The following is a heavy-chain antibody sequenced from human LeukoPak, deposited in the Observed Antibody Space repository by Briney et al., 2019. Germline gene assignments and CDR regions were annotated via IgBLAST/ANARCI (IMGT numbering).Heavy chain of an antibody. CDR2: IKQDGSDK. CDR3: ARVTVTTFSPTDYMDV. CDR1: GLTFRNYW. D-gene: IGHD4-17*01. Sequence: GGSLRLSCAASGLTFRNYWMSWVRQAPGKGLEWVANIKQDGSDKFYVDSVNGRFTISRDNAKNSLYLQMNSLRAEDTAVYYCARVTVTTFSPTDYMDVWGKGTTVTISS. V-gene: IGHV3-7*01. J-gene: IGHJ6*03.